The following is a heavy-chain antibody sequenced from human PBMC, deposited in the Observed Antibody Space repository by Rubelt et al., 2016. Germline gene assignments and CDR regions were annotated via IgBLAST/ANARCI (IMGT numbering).Heavy chain of an antibody. CDR2: INADGSSA. CDR3: ARDRNKYFDL. V-gene: IGHV3-74*01. Sequence: EVQLVESGGGLVQPGGSLRLSCAASGFTFSSYWMHWVRQAPGKGLVWVSRINADGSSANYADSVQGRFTISRNNSKNTLDLQRNSRRAEDTAVYSCARDRNKYFDLWGRGTLITVSS. D-gene: IGHD1/OR15-1a*01. J-gene: IGHJ2*01. CDR1: GFTFSSYW.